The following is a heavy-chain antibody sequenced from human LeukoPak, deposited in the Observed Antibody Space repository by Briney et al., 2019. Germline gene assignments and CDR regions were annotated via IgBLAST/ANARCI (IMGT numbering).Heavy chain of an antibody. CDR1: GFTFSSYE. V-gene: IGHV3-48*03. D-gene: IGHD3-10*02. CDR2: ISSSGSTI. Sequence: GESLRLSCAASGFTFSSYEMNWVRQAPGKGLEWVSYISSSGSTIYYADSVKGRFTISRDNAKNSLYLQMNSLRAEDTAVYYCAELGITMIGGVWGKGTTVTISS. CDR3: AELGITMIGGV. J-gene: IGHJ6*04.